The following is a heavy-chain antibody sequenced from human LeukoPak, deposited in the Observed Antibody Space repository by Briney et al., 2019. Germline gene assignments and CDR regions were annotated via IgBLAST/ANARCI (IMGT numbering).Heavy chain of an antibody. V-gene: IGHV4-39*01. Sequence: SETLSLTCTVSGGSISSSSYYWGWIRQPPGKGLEWIGSIYYSGSTYYNPSLKSRLTIPVDTSKNQFSLKLSSVTAADTAVYYCARHGYIWGEKREIDYWGQGTLVTVSS. CDR1: GGSISSSSYY. J-gene: IGHJ4*02. D-gene: IGHD3-16*01. CDR3: ARHGYIWGEKREIDY. CDR2: IYYSGST.